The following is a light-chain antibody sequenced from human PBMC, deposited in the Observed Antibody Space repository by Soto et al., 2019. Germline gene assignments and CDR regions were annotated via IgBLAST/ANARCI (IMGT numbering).Light chain of an antibody. CDR1: QSIGPN. Sequence: TQSPDTLSASLGEIVTLSCRASQSIGPNLAWYQQRPGQAPRLLIHRASMRATGVPARFIGRGFGTESTLTITNLQSEDFAVYFCQQYENWPPYNFGQGTKLDI. CDR3: QQYENWPPYN. J-gene: IGKJ2*01. CDR2: RAS. V-gene: IGKV3-15*01.